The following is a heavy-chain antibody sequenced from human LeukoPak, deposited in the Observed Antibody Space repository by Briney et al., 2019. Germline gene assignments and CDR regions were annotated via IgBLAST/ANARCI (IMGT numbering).Heavy chain of an antibody. J-gene: IGHJ4*02. CDR2: ISPSADIK. Sequence: GGSLRLSCAVSGFTVSSNFMNWVRQAPGKGLEWVSGISPSADIKYYADSVKGRFTISRDNSKNMLYLEVISLTADDPAVYYCAKDDAWLRFGEWSQGTLVTVSS. D-gene: IGHD3-10*01. V-gene: IGHV3-23*01. CDR1: GFTVSSNF. CDR3: AKDDAWLRFGE.